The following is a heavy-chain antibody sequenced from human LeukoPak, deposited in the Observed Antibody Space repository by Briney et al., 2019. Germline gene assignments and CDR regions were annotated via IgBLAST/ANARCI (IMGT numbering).Heavy chain of an antibody. J-gene: IGHJ2*01. D-gene: IGHD4-11*01. CDR3: ARGYSKFVASWCLDL. CDR2: INHSGSS. CDR1: GGSFSDYY. V-gene: IGHV4-34*01. Sequence: PSETLSLTCTVYGGSFSDYYWNWIRQPPGKGLEWIGEINHSGSSNYNPSLESRVTISVDTSKNQFSLKVTSVTAADTAVYYCARGYSKFVASWCLDLWGRGTLVTVSS.